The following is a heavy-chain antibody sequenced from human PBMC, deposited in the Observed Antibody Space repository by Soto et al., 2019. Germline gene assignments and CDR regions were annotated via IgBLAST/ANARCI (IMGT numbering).Heavy chain of an antibody. V-gene: IGHV3-64D*08. CDR1: GFTFSSYA. Sequence: GGSLRLSCSASGFTFSSYAMHWVRQAPGKGLEYVSAISSNGGSTYYADSVKGRFTISRDNSKNTLYLQMSSLRAEDTAVYYCVKQVAYSSGPKDVWGQGTTVTVSS. D-gene: IGHD6-19*01. CDR2: ISSNGGST. CDR3: VKQVAYSSGPKDV. J-gene: IGHJ6*02.